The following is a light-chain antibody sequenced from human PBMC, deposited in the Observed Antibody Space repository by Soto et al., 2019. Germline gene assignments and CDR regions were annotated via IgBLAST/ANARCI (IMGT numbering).Light chain of an antibody. Sequence: EVVLTQSPGTLSLSPVERATLSCMASQNIRCNELAWYQQKPGQAPRLLIYRGSSRATGIPDRFSGRGSVTDFTLTISRLEREDFSVYHCQDYGTSAPWTSGQGTKVEIK. CDR1: QNIRCNE. V-gene: IGKV3-20*01. CDR2: RGS. CDR3: QDYGTSAPWT. J-gene: IGKJ1*01.